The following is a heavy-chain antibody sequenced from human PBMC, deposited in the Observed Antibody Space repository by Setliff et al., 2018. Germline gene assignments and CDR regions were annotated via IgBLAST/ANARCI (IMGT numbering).Heavy chain of an antibody. CDR1: GGTFSSYA. J-gene: IGHJ4*02. V-gene: IGHV1-69*06. Sequence: GASVKVSCKASGGTFSSYAISWVRQAPGQGLEWMGRIIPIFGTANYAQKFQGRVTITADKSTSTAYMELSSLRSEDTAVYYCARDSQPPVAWADWGQGTLVTVSS. CDR2: IIPIFGTA. CDR3: ARDSQPPVAWAD. D-gene: IGHD5-18*01.